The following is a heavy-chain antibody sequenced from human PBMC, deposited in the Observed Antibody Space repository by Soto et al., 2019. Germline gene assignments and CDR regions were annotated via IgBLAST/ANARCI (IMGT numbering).Heavy chain of an antibody. V-gene: IGHV3-48*01. D-gene: IGHD1-1*01. J-gene: IGHJ4*02. CDR2: VSGSGSPM. CDR3: ARDVNWAFDY. CDR1: GFIFSAYS. Sequence: VQVMESGGGLVQPGGSLRLSCAASGFIFSAYSMNWVRQAPGKGLEWPSYVSGSGSPMYYADTVKGRFTISRDNAKNSLYLQMNSLGAEDTAVYYCARDVNWAFDYWGQGILVTVSS.